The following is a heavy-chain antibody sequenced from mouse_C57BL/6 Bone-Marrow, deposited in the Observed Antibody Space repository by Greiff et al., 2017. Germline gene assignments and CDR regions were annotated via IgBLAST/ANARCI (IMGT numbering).Heavy chain of an antibody. CDR1: GYTFTDYE. J-gene: IGHJ2*01. Sequence: QVHVKQSGAELVRPGASVTLSCKASGYTFTDYEMHWVKQTPVHGLEWIGAIDPETGGTAYNQKFKGKAILTADKSSSTAYMELRSLTSEDSAVYYCTRDESNSGFYSYYFDYWGQGTTLTVSS. CDR3: TRDESNSGFYSYYFDY. CDR2: IDPETGGT. D-gene: IGHD2-5*01. V-gene: IGHV1-15*01.